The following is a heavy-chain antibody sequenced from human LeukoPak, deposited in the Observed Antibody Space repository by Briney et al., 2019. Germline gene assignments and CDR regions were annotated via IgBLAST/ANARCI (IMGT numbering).Heavy chain of an antibody. CDR3: AKDGRIKWESRD. D-gene: IGHD1-26*01. J-gene: IGHJ3*01. CDR2: INSNSRTI. Sequence: GGSLRLSCAASGFTFSTSSMTWVRQAPGKGLEWISYINSNSRTIYYADSVKGRFGISRDNAENSLYLQMNSLRAEDTAVYYCAKDGRIKWESRDWGQGTMVTISS. CDR1: GFTFSTSS. V-gene: IGHV3-48*01.